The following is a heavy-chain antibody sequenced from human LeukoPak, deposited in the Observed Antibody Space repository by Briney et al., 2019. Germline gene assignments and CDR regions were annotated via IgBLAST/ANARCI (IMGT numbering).Heavy chain of an antibody. CDR1: GGSISSGGYY. V-gene: IGHV4-30-2*01. Sequence: SSETLSLTCTVSGGSISSGGYYWSWIRQPPGKGLEWVGHIHHTGNSYYNPSLKSRVTMSVDRSKNHFSLKLNSVTAADTAVYYCARDLIAVAIDNWGQGTMVTVSS. CDR3: ARDLIAVAIDN. D-gene: IGHD6-19*01. J-gene: IGHJ3*02. CDR2: IHHTGNS.